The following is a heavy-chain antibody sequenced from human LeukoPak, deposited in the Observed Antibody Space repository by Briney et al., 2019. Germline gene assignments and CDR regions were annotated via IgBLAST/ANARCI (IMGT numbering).Heavy chain of an antibody. V-gene: IGHV4-59*01. CDR1: GGSISSYY. CDR3: VGSATDLLSLDY. CDR2: IYYSGST. J-gene: IGHJ4*02. D-gene: IGHD2/OR15-2a*01. Sequence: SETLSLTCTVSGGSISSYYWSWIRQPPRKGLEWIGYIYYSGSTNYNPSLKSRVTISVDTSKNQFSLKLSSVTAADTAVYYCVGSATDLLSLDYWGQGTLVTVSS.